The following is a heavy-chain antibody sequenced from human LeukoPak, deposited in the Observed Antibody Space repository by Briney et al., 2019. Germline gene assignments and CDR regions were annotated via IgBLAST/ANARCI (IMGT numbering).Heavy chain of an antibody. J-gene: IGHJ4*02. D-gene: IGHD3-10*01. CDR2: ISASGGHT. V-gene: IGHV3-23*01. CDR3: VRRVQLDY. Sequence: GGSLRLSCTASEFTFSTYDMNWVRQAPGKGLDWVSTISASGGHTYYADSVKGRFAISRDNSGNTLILQMHSLRVEDTAVYYCVRRVQLDYWGQGTLVSVSS. CDR1: EFTFSTYD.